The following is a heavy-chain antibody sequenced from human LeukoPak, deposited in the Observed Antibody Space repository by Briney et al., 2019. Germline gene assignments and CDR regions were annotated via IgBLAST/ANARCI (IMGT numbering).Heavy chain of an antibody. CDR2: ISYDGSNK. D-gene: IGHD2-21*01. CDR3: AKLAYPVGAAFDI. Sequence: GRSLRLSCAASGFTFSSYAMHWVRQAPGKGLEWVAVISYDGSNKYYADSVKGRFTISRDNSKNTLYLQMNSLRAEDTAVYYCAKLAYPVGAAFDIWGQGTMVTVSS. CDR1: GFTFSSYA. V-gene: IGHV3-30-3*02. J-gene: IGHJ3*02.